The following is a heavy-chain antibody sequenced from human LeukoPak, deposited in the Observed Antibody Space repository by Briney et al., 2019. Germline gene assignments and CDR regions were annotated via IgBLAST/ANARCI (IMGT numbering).Heavy chain of an antibody. J-gene: IGHJ4*02. D-gene: IGHD3-10*01. Sequence: SETLSLTCTVSGGSISSGDYYWSWIRQPPGKGLEWIGYIYYSGSTYYNPSLKSRVTISVDTSKNQFSLKLSSVTAADTAVYYCARLDSGSYVGYWGQGTLATVSS. CDR1: GGSISSGDYY. V-gene: IGHV4-30-4*08. CDR2: IYYSGST. CDR3: ARLDSGSYVGY.